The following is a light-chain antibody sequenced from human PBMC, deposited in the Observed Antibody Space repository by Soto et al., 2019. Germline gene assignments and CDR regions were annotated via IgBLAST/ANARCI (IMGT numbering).Light chain of an antibody. CDR3: SSYAGSSTWV. CDR1: SSDVGGYNY. CDR2: EVS. V-gene: IGLV2-8*01. Sequence: QSAPTQPPSASGSPGQSATISCTGTSSDVGGYNYVSWYQQYPGNAPKLIIYEVSRRPSGVPDRFSGSKSGNTASLTVSGLPAEDEADYYCSSYAGSSTWVFGGGTKLTVL. J-gene: IGLJ2*01.